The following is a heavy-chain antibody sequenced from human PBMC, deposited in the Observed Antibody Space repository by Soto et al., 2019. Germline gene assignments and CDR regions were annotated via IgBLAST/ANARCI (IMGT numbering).Heavy chain of an antibody. V-gene: IGHV3-23*01. CDR2: ISGSGGST. D-gene: IGHD3-3*01. CDR3: AKDQGFTISRGDV. J-gene: IGHJ6*02. Sequence: GGSLRLSCAASGFTLSSYAMSWVRQAPGKGLEWVSAISGSGGSTYYADSVKGRFTISRDNSKNTLYLQMNSLRAEDTAVYYCAKDQGFTISRGDVWGQGTTVTVSS. CDR1: GFTLSSYA.